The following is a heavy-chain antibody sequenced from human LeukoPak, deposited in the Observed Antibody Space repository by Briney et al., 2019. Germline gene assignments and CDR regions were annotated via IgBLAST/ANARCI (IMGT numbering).Heavy chain of an antibody. Sequence: ASVNVSCKASGYTFTSSGIGWVRQAPGQGLEWMGWSCAYNGNTNYAQKRQGRVTMTTDTSTSTAYMELRSLRSDDTAVHYCARSKRYSGYDSRGDLDYWGQGTLVTVSS. V-gene: IGHV1-18*04. D-gene: IGHD5-12*01. CDR1: GYTFTSSG. CDR3: ARSKRYSGYDSRGDLDY. CDR2: SCAYNGNT. J-gene: IGHJ4*02.